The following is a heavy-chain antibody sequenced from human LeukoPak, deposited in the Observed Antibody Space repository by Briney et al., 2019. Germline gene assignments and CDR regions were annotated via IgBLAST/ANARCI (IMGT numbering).Heavy chain of an antibody. V-gene: IGHV4-61*01. CDR2: IYYSGST. Sequence: SETLSLTCTVSGDSISSSSSYWSWIRQPPGKGLEWIGYIYYSGSTNYNPSLKSRVTISVDTSKNQFSLKLSSVTAADTAVYYCARERKNSYGPYNWFDPWGQGTLVTVSS. CDR1: GDSISSSSSY. CDR3: ARERKNSYGPYNWFDP. D-gene: IGHD5-18*01. J-gene: IGHJ5*02.